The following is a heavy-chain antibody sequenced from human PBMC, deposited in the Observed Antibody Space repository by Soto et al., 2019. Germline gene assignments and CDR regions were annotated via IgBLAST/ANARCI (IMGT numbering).Heavy chain of an antibody. Sequence: QVQLVESGGDLVKPGGSLRLSCEGSGFTFSDYYMSWIRQAPGRGLEWISYSSSGSFTRYSDSVKGRFSVSRNNTKNFLFLQMNSLRAEDTAVYYCARSGDNHNVLDYWGPGTPVTVSS. J-gene: IGHJ4*02. V-gene: IGHV3-11*06. CDR2: SSSGSFT. D-gene: IGHD2-21*02. CDR3: ARSGDNHNVLDY. CDR1: GFTFSDYY.